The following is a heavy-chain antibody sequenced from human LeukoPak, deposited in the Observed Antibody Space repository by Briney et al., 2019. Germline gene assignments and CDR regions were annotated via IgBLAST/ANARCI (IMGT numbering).Heavy chain of an antibody. V-gene: IGHV4-39*01. CDR2: IYYSGNA. J-gene: IGHJ4*02. D-gene: IGHD3-10*01. CDR3: ARGQIGWFGELFPEAHFDY. Sequence: SETLSLTCTVSGGSISSSTYYWGWIRQPPGKGLEWIGNIYYSGNAYHNPSLKSRVTISVDTSKNQFSLRLSSVTAADTAVYYCARGQIGWFGELFPEAHFDYWGQGTLVTVSS. CDR1: GGSISSSTYY.